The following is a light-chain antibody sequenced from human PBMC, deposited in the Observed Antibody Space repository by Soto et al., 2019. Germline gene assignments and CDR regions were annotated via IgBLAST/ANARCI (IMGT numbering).Light chain of an antibody. V-gene: IGKV1-8*01. CDR1: QGISSY. Sequence: AIRMTQSPSSFSASTGDRVTITCRASQGISSYLSWYQQKPGKAPKLLIYAASTLQSGVPSRCCGSGSATDYSLPTICLQSEDFAAYYCQQYYSYPPITFGQGTRLEIK. J-gene: IGKJ5*01. CDR2: AAS. CDR3: QQYYSYPPIT.